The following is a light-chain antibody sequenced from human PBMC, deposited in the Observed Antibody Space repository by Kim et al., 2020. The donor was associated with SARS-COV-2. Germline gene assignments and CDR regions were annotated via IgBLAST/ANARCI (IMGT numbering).Light chain of an antibody. CDR2: AAS. J-gene: IGKJ5*01. CDR3: QQYSDKIS. Sequence: SVTPGEIVPLSCGAGRTVARNLAWYQQTPGQAPRLLIYAASTGTTGVPSRFTGSGSATEFSLTISRLQSEDVAIYRYQQYSDKISFGQGTRLEIK. CDR1: RTVARN. V-gene: IGKV3-15*01.